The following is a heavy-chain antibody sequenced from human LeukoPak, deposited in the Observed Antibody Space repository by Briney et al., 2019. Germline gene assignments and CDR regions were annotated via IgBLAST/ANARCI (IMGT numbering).Heavy chain of an antibody. Sequence: GGSLRLSCEGSGFTFSNYWMGWVRQAPGKGLQWVANIKTDGSEKYYVDSVKGRFTISRDNAKNSLYLQMNSLRAEDTAVYYCARRELSSEQEERGYSYDLGDYWGQGTLVTVSS. V-gene: IGHV3-7*01. CDR3: ARRELSSEQEERGYSYDLGDY. J-gene: IGHJ4*02. CDR2: IKTDGSEK. CDR1: GFTFSNYW. D-gene: IGHD5-18*01.